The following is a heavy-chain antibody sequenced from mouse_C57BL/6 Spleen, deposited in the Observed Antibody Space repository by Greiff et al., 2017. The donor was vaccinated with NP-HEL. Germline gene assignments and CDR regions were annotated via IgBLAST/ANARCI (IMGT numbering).Heavy chain of an antibody. Sequence: QVQLQQPGAELVRPGSSVKLSCKASGYTFTSYWMHWVKQRPIQGLEWIGNIDPSDSETHYNQKFKDKATLTVDKSSSTAYMQLSSLTSEDSAVYYCARSGYSNYVWFAYWGQGTLVTVSA. J-gene: IGHJ3*01. CDR1: GYTFTSYW. D-gene: IGHD2-5*01. V-gene: IGHV1-52*01. CDR3: ARSGYSNYVWFAY. CDR2: IDPSDSET.